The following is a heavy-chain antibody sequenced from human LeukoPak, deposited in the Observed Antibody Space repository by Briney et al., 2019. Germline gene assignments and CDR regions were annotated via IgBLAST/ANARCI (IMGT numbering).Heavy chain of an antibody. J-gene: IGHJ4*02. Sequence: PGGSLRLSCAASGFTFSSYAMHWVRQAPGKGLEWVAVISYDGSNKYYADSVKGRFTISRDNSKNTLCLQMNSLRAEDTAVYYCASMVATPGYYFDYWGQGTLVTVSS. D-gene: IGHD5-12*01. CDR3: ASMVATPGYYFDY. V-gene: IGHV3-30*04. CDR2: ISYDGSNK. CDR1: GFTFSSYA.